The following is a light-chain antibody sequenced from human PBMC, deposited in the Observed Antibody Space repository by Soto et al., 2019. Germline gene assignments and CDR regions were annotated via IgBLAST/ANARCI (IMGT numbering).Light chain of an antibody. CDR3: QQRSNWPPVT. J-gene: IGKJ4*01. CDR1: QSVSSY. Sequence: EIVLTQSPATLSLSPGERATLSCRASQSVSSYLAWYQQKPGQAPRLLIYDASNRATGIPARFGGSGSGTDFTLTISSLEPEDLAIYYCQQRSNWPPVTFGGGTKVEIK. V-gene: IGKV3-11*01. CDR2: DAS.